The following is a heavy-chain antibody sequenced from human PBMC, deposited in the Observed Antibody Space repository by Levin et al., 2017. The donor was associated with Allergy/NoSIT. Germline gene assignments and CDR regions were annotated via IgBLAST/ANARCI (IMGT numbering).Heavy chain of an antibody. Sequence: SETLSLTCTVSGGSISSGSYYWGWIRQPPGKGLEWIGSIHYSGSTYYNPSLKSRVTISVDTSTNQFSLKLSSVTAPDTAVYYCARHTTGEGFDYWGQGTLVTVSS. CDR3: ARHTTGEGFDY. CDR1: GGSISSGSYY. J-gene: IGHJ4*02. D-gene: IGHD7-27*01. CDR2: IHYSGST. V-gene: IGHV4-39*01.